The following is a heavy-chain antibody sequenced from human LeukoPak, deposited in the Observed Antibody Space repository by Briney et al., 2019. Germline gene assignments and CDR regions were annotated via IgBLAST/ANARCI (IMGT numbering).Heavy chain of an antibody. D-gene: IGHD2-21*02. V-gene: IGHV3-30*18. CDR2: ISYDGSNK. CDR1: GFTFSSYG. CDR3: AKGYCGGDCYPGYFDY. J-gene: IGHJ4*02. Sequence: SGGSLRLSCAASGFTFSSYGMHWVRQAPGKGLEWVAVISYDGSNKYYADSVKGRFTISRDNSKNTLYLQMNSLRAEDTAVYYCAKGYCGGDCYPGYFDYWGQGTLVTVSS.